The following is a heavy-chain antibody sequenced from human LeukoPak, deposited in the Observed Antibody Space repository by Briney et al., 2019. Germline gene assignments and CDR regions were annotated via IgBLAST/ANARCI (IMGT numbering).Heavy chain of an antibody. CDR2: ISSSSSYI. J-gene: IGHJ6*03. D-gene: IGHD6-13*01. V-gene: IGHV3-21*01. CDR3: AREGAAAAGYYYYMDV. CDR1: GFTFSSYS. Sequence: GGSLRLSCAASGFTFSSYSMNWVRQAPGKGLEWVSSISSSSSYIYYADSVKGRFTIARDNAKNSLYLQMNSLRAEDTAVYYCAREGAAAAGYYYYMDVWGKGTTVTVSS.